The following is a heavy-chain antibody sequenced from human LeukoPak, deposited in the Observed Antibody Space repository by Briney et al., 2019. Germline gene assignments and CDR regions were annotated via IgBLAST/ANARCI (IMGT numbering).Heavy chain of an antibody. D-gene: IGHD2-2*01. J-gene: IGHJ5*02. CDR1: GYTFTDYY. V-gene: IGHV1-2*02. CDR2: INPNSGGT. CDR3: ARDKGGVVPAAIFFDP. Sequence: ASVKVSCTASGYTFTDYYMHWVRQAPGQGLEWMGWINPNSGGTTYAQKFQGRVTMNRDTSISTAYMELSRLRSDDTAVYYCARDKGGVVPAAIFFDPWGQGTLVTVSS.